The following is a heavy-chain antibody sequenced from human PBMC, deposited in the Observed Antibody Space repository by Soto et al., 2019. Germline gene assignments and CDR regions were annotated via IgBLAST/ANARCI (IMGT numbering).Heavy chain of an antibody. CDR2: ISGSGGST. J-gene: IGHJ5*02. Sequence: PGGSLSLSCAASGFTFSSYAMSWVRQAPGKGLEWVSAISGSGGSTYYADSVKGRFTISRDNSKNTLYLQMNSLRAEDTAVYHCAKDPYYDFWSGPELFDPWGQGTLVTAPQ. CDR1: GFTFSSYA. CDR3: AKDPYYDFWSGPELFDP. V-gene: IGHV3-23*01. D-gene: IGHD3-3*01.